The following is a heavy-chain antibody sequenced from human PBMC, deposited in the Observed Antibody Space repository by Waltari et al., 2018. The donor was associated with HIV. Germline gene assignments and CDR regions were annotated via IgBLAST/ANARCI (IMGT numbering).Heavy chain of an antibody. V-gene: IGHV1-24*01. D-gene: IGHD3-9*01. CDR3: ATWCPASVSCYDILTGVDY. Sequence: QVQLVQSGAEVKKPGASVKVSCKVSGYTLTELSMHWVRQAPGKGLEWMGGFGPEYGETIYEQKFQGRVTMTEDTSTDTAYMELRSMRSEDTAVYYCATWCPASVSCYDILTGVDYWGQGTLVTVSS. CDR1: GYTLTELS. CDR2: FGPEYGET. J-gene: IGHJ4*02.